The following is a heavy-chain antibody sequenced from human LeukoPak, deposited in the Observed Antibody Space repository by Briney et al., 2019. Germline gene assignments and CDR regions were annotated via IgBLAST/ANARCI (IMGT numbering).Heavy chain of an antibody. J-gene: IGHJ4*02. D-gene: IGHD2-2*02. V-gene: IGHV3-30*02. Sequence: GGALRLSRVPSVFTSSIYVMCWVCQGLGKGLEWVFLIRFEGSKEYYANSVKGRFTISRDNSKKMLYLEMNSLRGEDTAAYYCMNSEYTTSSRDLNHYWGQGTLVTVSS. CDR2: IRFEGSKE. CDR1: VFTSSIYV. CDR3: MNSEYTTSSRDLNHY.